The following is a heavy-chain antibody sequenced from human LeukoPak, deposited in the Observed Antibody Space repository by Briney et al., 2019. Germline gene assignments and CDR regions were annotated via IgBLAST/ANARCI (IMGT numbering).Heavy chain of an antibody. CDR3: ARSYSSSWDY. V-gene: IGHV3-66*01. J-gene: IGHJ4*02. Sequence: HAGGSLRLSCAASGFTVSSNYMSWVRQAPGKGLEWVSVIYSGGSTYYADSVKGRFTISRDNSKNTLYLQMNSLRAEDTAVYYCARSYSSSWDYWGQGTLVTVSS. D-gene: IGHD6-13*01. CDR2: IYSGGST. CDR1: GFTVSSNY.